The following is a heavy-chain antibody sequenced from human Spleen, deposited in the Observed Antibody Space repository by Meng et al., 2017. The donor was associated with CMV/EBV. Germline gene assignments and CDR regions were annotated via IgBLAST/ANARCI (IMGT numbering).Heavy chain of an antibody. CDR3: ARGRGGATTRYFDY. J-gene: IGHJ4*02. Sequence: GGSLRLSCAASGFTFSNYAMHWVRQAPGRGLECVSTISDDGGRTYYADSVKGRFTISRDNSKNTLYLQMGSLRAEDMAVYYCARGRGGATTRYFDYWGQGTLVTVSS. D-gene: IGHD1-26*01. CDR1: GFTFSNYA. V-gene: IGHV3-64*02. CDR2: ISDDGGRT.